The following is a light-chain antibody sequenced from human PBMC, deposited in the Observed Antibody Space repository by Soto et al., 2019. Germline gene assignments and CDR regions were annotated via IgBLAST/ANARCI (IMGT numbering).Light chain of an antibody. CDR2: GSS. CDR3: QQYASSPLLT. J-gene: IGKJ4*01. CDR1: QTIGRAY. V-gene: IGKV3-20*01. Sequence: DIVLTHSPGTQSSSPGETVTLSSXXXQTIGRAYLAWYQQKPGQAPRLLIFGSSSRATGIPDRFSGRGSGADFTLTISRLEPEDFAVYYCQQYASSPLLTFGGGTKVDIK.